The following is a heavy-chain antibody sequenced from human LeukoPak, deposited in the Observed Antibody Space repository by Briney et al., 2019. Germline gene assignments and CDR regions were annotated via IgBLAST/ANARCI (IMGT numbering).Heavy chain of an antibody. CDR2: IWSDGSNQ. D-gene: IGHD3-16*01. Sequence: GGSLRLSCAASGFTFSSSGMHWVRQPPGKGLGWVAVIWSDGSNQIYADSVKGRFTISRDNSKNTLYLQMNSLRAEDTAVYYCARDLGAKPLPYWGQGTLVTVSS. J-gene: IGHJ4*02. CDR1: GFTFSSSG. V-gene: IGHV3-33*01. CDR3: ARDLGAKPLPY.